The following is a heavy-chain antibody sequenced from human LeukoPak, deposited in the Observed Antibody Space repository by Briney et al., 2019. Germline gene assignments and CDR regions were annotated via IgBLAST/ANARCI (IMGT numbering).Heavy chain of an antibody. CDR3: ARASFPSAYYYYMDV. Sequence: ASVKVSCKASGYTFTGYYMHWVRQAPGQGLEWMGWINPNSGGTNYAQKFQGRVTMTRDTSISTAYMELSRLRSDDTAVYYCARASFPSAYYYYMDVWGKGTTVTVSS. CDR2: INPNSGGT. V-gene: IGHV1-2*02. J-gene: IGHJ6*03. CDR1: GYTFTGYY. D-gene: IGHD2-2*01.